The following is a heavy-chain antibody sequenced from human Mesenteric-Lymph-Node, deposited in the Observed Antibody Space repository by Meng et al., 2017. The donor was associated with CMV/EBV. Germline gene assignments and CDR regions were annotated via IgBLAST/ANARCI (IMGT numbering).Heavy chain of an antibody. J-gene: IGHJ4*02. CDR1: RFTFNSYG. Sequence: GESLKISCAASRFTFNSYGMHWVRQAPGKGLEWVAFIRYDGINKNYADSVKGRFTISRDNSRNTLYLQMNSLRVEDTAVYYCAKGSSGYNDFWSGYSSFDYWGQGTLVTVSS. CDR3: AKGSSGYNDFWSGYSSFDY. CDR2: IRYDGINK. D-gene: IGHD3-3*01. V-gene: IGHV3-30*02.